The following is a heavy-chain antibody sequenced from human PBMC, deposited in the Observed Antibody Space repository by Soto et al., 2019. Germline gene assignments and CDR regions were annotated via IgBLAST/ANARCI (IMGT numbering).Heavy chain of an antibody. CDR3: ARHDGICSGGSCYSEWFDP. CDR2: INHSGST. V-gene: IGHV4-34*01. CDR1: GGSFSGYS. D-gene: IGHD2-15*01. Sequence: SETLSLTCAVYGGSFSGYSWTWIRQPPGTGLEWIGEINHSGSTNYNPSLKSRVTISVDTSKNQFSLKLTSVTAADTAVYYCARHDGICSGGSCYSEWFDPWGQGTLVTVSS. J-gene: IGHJ5*02.